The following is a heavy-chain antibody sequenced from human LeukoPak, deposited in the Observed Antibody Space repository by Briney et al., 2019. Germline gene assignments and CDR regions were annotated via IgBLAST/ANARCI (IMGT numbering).Heavy chain of an antibody. D-gene: IGHD2-2*03. CDR1: GVSLSTSGVG. J-gene: IGHJ4*02. V-gene: IGHV2-5*02. CDR2: IYWDADK. CDR3: AHRLSWIVDY. Sequence: SGPTLVNPTQTLTLTCAFSGVSLSTSGVGVGWIRQPPGKALEWLALIYWDADKRYSPSLKSRLTITKDNSKTQVVPTMTNMDPVDTAPYYCAHRLSWIVDYWGQGTLVTVSS.